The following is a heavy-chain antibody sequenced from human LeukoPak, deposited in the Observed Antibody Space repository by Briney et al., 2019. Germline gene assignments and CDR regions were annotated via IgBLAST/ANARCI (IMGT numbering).Heavy chain of an antibody. D-gene: IGHD2-8*02. CDR2: VHHPDIT. Sequence: SETLSLTCTVSTYSIASGCFWGWIRQSPGKGLEWIATVHHPDITHYNPSLERRVTISMDPSRNHFSLTLKSVTAADTAVYYCAREGGHQLFYPSWTHTGHFDFWGQGIVVTVSS. V-gene: IGHV4-38-2*02. CDR3: AREGGHQLFYPSWTHTGHFDF. J-gene: IGHJ4*02. CDR1: TYSIASGCF.